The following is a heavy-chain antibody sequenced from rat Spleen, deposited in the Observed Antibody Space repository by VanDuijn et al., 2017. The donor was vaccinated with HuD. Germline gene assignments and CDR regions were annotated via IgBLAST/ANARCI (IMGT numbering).Heavy chain of an antibody. CDR2: ISYDGFTT. Sequence: EVQLVESDGGLVQPGRSLKLSCAASGFTFSDYYMAWVRQAPAKGLEWVTTISYDGFTTYYRDSVKGRFTVSRDNAKSTLYLQMDSLRSEDTATYYCARQDSSYEYYFDYWGQGVMVTVSS. J-gene: IGHJ2*01. CDR1: GFTFSDYY. CDR3: ARQDSSYEYYFDY. D-gene: IGHD1-8*01. V-gene: IGHV5-29*01.